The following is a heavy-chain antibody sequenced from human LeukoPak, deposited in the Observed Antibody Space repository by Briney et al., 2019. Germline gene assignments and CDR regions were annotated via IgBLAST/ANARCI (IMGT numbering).Heavy chain of an antibody. V-gene: IGHV4-34*01. D-gene: IGHD6-13*01. CDR2: INHSGST. CDR3: ARIIAAAGLRNRDY. Sequence: PSETLSLTCAVYGGSFSGYYWSWIRQPPGQGLEWIGEINHSGSTNYNPSLKSRVTISVDTSKNQFSLKLSSVTAADTAVYYCARIIAAAGLRNRDYWGQGTLVTVSS. CDR1: GGSFSGYY. J-gene: IGHJ4*02.